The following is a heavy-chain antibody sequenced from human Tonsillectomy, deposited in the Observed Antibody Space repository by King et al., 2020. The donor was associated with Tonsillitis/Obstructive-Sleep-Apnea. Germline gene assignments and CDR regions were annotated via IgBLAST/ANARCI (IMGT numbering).Heavy chain of an antibody. CDR2: IYSGGST. V-gene: IGHV3-66*01. D-gene: IGHD2-15*01. CDR1: GFTVSSNY. Sequence: VQLVESGGGLVQPGGSLRLSCAASGFTVSSNYMSWVRQAPGKGLEWVSVIYSGGSTYYADSVKGRFTICRDNSKNTLYLKMNSLRAEDTAVYHCARWGIYCSGGSCYPFYMDVWGKGTTVTVS. CDR3: ARWGIYCSGGSCYPFYMDV. J-gene: IGHJ6*03.